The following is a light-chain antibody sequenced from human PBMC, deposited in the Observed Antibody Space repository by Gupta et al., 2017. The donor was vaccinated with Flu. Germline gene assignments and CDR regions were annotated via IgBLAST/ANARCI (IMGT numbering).Light chain of an antibody. Sequence: AIRMTQSPSSFSASTGDRVTITCRASQGISSYLAWYQQKPGKAPKLLIYAASTLQSGVPSRFSGSGSGTDFTLTISCLQPEDFATYYFQQYYSYPLTFGQGTKVEIK. CDR1: QGISSY. CDR3: QQYYSYPLT. V-gene: IGKV1-8*01. J-gene: IGKJ1*01. CDR2: AAS.